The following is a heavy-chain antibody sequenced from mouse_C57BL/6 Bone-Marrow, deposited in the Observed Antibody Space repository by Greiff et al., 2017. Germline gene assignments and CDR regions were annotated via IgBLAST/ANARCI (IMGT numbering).Heavy chain of an antibody. V-gene: IGHV14-3*01. D-gene: IGHD1-1*01. CDR3: APITTVVPYYYAMDY. Sequence: VQLQQSVAELVRPGASVKLSCTASGFNIKNTYMHWVKQRPEQGLEWIGRIDPANGNTKYAPKFQGKATITADTSSNAAYLQLSSLTSEDTVIYYCAPITTVVPYYYAMDYWGQGTSVTVSS. J-gene: IGHJ4*01. CDR2: IDPANGNT. CDR1: GFNIKNTY.